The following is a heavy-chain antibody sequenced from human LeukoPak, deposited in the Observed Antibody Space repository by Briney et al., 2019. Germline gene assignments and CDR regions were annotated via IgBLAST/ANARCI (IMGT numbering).Heavy chain of an antibody. J-gene: IGHJ4*02. CDR2: IKTDGSEK. V-gene: IGHV3-7*02. Sequence: RGSLRLSCAASGFTFREYWMTWGRHAPGKGLEWLDNIKTDGSEKYYVDSVKGRFTISRDNANNSLDLQMNSLRVEDTAVYFCASYLYWWSDLGLWGQGTLVTVSS. D-gene: IGHD2-8*02. CDR3: ASYLYWWSDLGL. CDR1: GFTFREYW.